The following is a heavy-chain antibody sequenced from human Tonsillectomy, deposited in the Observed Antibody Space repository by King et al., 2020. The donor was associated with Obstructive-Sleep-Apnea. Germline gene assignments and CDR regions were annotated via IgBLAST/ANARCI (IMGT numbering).Heavy chain of an antibody. CDR1: GGSFSGYY. V-gene: IGHV4-34*01. CDR2: LNHSGRT. CDR3: ARGRSSRNWFDP. J-gene: IGHJ5*02. Sequence: VQLQQWGAGLLKPSETLSLTCAVYGGSFSGYYCSWIRQPPGKGREWIGELNHSGRTNYNPSLKSRVTISVDTSKNQFSLKLSSVTAADTAVYYCARGRSSRNWFDPWGQGTLVTVSS. D-gene: IGHD2-15*01.